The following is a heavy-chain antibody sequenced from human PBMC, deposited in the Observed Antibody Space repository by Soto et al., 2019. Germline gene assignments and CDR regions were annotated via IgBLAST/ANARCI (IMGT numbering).Heavy chain of an antibody. CDR3: AKDMGQWVETFDY. J-gene: IGHJ4*01. CDR1: GFTLTRSA. D-gene: IGHD6-19*01. V-gene: IGHV3-23*01. CDR2: ISAGGGGT. Sequence: PGGSLRLSCAAYGFTLTRSAVSWVRRGPGKGLEWVSGISAGGGGTYYADSVKGRFTISRDISKNTVYLQMNGLRVEDTAVYYSAKDMGQWVETFDYSPHGTLVTVSA.